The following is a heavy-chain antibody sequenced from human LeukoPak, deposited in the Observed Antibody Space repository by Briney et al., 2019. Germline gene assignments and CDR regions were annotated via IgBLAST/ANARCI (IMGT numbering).Heavy chain of an antibody. CDR1: GGSLSSGAYY. CDR2: VSTSGTT. V-gene: IGHV4-61*02. Sequence: SETLSLTCTVSGGSLSSGAYYWSWIRQPAEKGLEWIGRVSTSGTTNYNPSFKSRVTISADTSKNQFSLNLSSVTAADTAVYYCARDHPTPNTGYMDVWGKGTLVTVSS. J-gene: IGHJ6*03. D-gene: IGHD2-8*02. CDR3: ARDHPTPNTGYMDV.